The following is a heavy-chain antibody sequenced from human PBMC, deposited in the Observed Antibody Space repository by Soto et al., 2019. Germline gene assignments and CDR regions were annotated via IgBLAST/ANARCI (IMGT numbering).Heavy chain of an antibody. V-gene: IGHV4-34*01. CDR3: ARGPSYYDILTGYYSYYYYYGMDV. J-gene: IGHJ6*02. CDR1: GGSFSGYY. D-gene: IGHD3-9*01. CDR2: INHSGST. Sequence: PSETLSLTCAVYGGSFSGYYWSWIRQPPGKGLEWIGEINHSGSTNYNPSLKSRVTISVDTSKNQFSLKLSSVTAADTAVYYCARGPSYYDILTGYYSYYYYYGMDVWGQGTTVTVS.